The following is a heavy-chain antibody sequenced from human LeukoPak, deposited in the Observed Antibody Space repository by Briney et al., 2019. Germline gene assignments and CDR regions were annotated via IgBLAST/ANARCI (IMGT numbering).Heavy chain of an antibody. CDR3: ARGPNTGSFDY. D-gene: IGHD1-26*01. CDR2: INPESGGT. J-gene: IGHJ4*02. CDR1: GYTFTAFY. V-gene: IGHV1-2*02. Sequence: ASVKVSCKASGYTFTAFYMHWLRQAPGQGPEWVGWINPESGGTKTAQKFQGRVTMTRDTSVSTVYMELSSPGSDDTAVYYCARGPNTGSFDYWGQGTLVTVSS.